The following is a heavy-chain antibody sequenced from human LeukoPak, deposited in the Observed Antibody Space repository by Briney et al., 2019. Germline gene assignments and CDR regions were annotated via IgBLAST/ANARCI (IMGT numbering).Heavy chain of an antibody. CDR3: ARTSSSGLVGGYYFDY. CDR2: MNPNSGDT. D-gene: IGHD6-19*01. CDR1: GYTFNNYY. J-gene: IGHJ4*02. Sequence: ASVKVSCKASGYTFNNYYMHWVRQAPGQGLEWMGWMNPNSGDTNYAPKFQGRVTMTRDTSISTAYMEVSRVRSDDTAVYYCARTSSSGLVGGYYFDYWGQGTLVTVSS. V-gene: IGHV1-2*02.